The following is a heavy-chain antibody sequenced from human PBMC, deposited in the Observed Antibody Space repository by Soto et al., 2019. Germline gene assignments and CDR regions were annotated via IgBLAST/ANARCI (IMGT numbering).Heavy chain of an antibody. CDR3: ARKVLGSTSRPDWWYFDL. V-gene: IGHV3-23*01. J-gene: IGHJ2*01. CDR2: ISGGGDRT. CDR1: GFTFINYA. Sequence: EVQLLESGGGLVQPGGSLRLSCVGSGFTFINYAMNWVRQTPGKGLEWVSGISGGGDRTFAADSVKGRFTISRDNSKNTVNLQMNSLRADDAAVYYCARKVLGSTSRPDWWYFDLWGRGTLVTVSS. D-gene: IGHD2-2*01.